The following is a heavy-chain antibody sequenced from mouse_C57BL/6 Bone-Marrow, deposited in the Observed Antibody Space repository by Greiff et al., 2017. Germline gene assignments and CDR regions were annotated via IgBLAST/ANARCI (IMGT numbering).Heavy chain of an antibody. V-gene: IGHV1-61*01. CDR3: ARKSNSNYHYAMDY. D-gene: IGHD2-5*01. CDR2: LYPSDSET. CDR1: GYTFTSYW. J-gene: IGHJ4*01. Sequence: QVQLQQPGAELVRPGSSVKLSCKASGYTFTSYWMDWVKQRPGQGLEWIGNLYPSDSETHYNQKFKDKATLTVDKSSSTAYMQLSSLTSEDSAVYYCARKSNSNYHYAMDYWGQGTSVTVSS.